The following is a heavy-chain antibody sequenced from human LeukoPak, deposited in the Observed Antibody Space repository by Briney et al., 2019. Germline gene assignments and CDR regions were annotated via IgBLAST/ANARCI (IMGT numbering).Heavy chain of an antibody. CDR3: ARTASTVTTAIDY. Sequence: PSEPLSLTCTVSGGSISGYYWSWIRQPPGKGLEWIGYIDYSGSTNYNPALKSRVIISVDTSKNQFSLRLRYVTAADTAVYYCARTASTVTTAIDYWGQGTLVTVSS. D-gene: IGHD4-17*01. J-gene: IGHJ4*02. CDR2: IDYSGST. CDR1: GGSISGYY. V-gene: IGHV4-59*01.